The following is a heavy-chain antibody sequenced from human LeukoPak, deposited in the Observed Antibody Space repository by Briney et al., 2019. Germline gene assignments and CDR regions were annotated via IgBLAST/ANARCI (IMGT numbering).Heavy chain of an antibody. CDR2: INPNSGGT. CDR3: ARGGAIIMTYYFDY. Sequence: GASVKVSCKASGYTFTGYYMHWVRQAPGQGLEWMGWINPNSGGTNYAQKFQGRVTMTRDTSISTAYMELGRLRSDDTAVYYCARGGAIIMTYYFDYWGQGTLVTVSS. D-gene: IGHD3-10*01. CDR1: GYTFTGYY. V-gene: IGHV1-2*02. J-gene: IGHJ4*02.